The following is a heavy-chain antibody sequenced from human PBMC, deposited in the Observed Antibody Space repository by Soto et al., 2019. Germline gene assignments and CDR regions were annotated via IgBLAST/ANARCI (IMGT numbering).Heavy chain of an antibody. CDR3: ARDRGSYSSFDY. Sequence: QVQLVESGGGVVQPGRSLRLSCAASGFTFSSYAMHWVRQAPGKGLEWVAVISYDGSNKYYADSVKGRFTISRDNSKNTLYLQMNSLRAEDTAVYYCARDRGSYSSFDYWGQGTLVTVSS. J-gene: IGHJ4*02. CDR1: GFTFSSYA. CDR2: ISYDGSNK. D-gene: IGHD2-21*01. V-gene: IGHV3-30-3*01.